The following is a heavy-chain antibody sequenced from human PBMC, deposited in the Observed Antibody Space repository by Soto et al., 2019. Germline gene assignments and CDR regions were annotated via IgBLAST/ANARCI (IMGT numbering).Heavy chain of an antibody. V-gene: IGHV3-23*01. CDR2: ISGSGHSS. CDR3: AKLYHYYDSSGYYSDARDI. Sequence: GGSLRLSCEASGFTFRSYAMIWVRQAPGKGLDWVSTISGSGHSSYDADSVKGRFTTSRDNSKNTLYLRLDSLRAEDTAVYYCAKLYHYYDSSGYYSDARDIWGQGTLVTVSS. CDR1: GFTFRSYA. J-gene: IGHJ3*02. D-gene: IGHD3-22*01.